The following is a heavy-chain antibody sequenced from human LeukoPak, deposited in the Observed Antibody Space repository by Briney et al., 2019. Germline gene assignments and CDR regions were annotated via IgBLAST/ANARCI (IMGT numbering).Heavy chain of an antibody. D-gene: IGHD3-22*01. CDR2: MNPNSGNT. Sequence: GASVKVSCKASGYTFTSYDINWVRQAAGQGLEWMGWMNPNSGNTVYAQKFQGRVTMTRNTSISTAYMELSSLRSEDTAVYYCARADYYDSSGPPPFDYWGQGTLVTVSS. J-gene: IGHJ4*02. CDR1: GYTFTSYD. CDR3: ARADYYDSSGPPPFDY. V-gene: IGHV1-8*01.